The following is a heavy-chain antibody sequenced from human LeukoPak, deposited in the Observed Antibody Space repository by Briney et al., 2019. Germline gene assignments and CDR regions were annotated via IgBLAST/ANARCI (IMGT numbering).Heavy chain of an antibody. V-gene: IGHV4-59*01. D-gene: IGHD3-22*01. J-gene: IGHJ5*02. CDR1: GGSISSYY. CDR2: IYYSGST. CDR3: ARDGYYYDSSGYSNWFDP. Sequence: PSETLSLTCTVSGGSISSYYWSWIRQPPGKGLEGIGYIYYSGSTNYNPSLKSRVTISVDTSKTQFSLKLSSVTAADTAVYYCARDGYYYDSSGYSNWFDPWGQGTLVTVSS.